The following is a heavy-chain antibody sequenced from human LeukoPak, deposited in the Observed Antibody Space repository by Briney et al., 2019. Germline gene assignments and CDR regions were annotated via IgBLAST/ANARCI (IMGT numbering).Heavy chain of an antibody. V-gene: IGHV4-61*02. CDR3: AREGIAARPYNWFDP. CDR1: GGSISSGSYY. CDR2: IYTSGST. J-gene: IGHJ5*02. D-gene: IGHD6-6*01. Sequence: SETLSLTCTVSGGSISSGSYYWSWIRQPAGKGLEWIGRIYTSGSTNYNPSLKSRVTISVDTSKNQFSLKLSSVTAADTAVYYCAREGIAARPYNWFDPWGQGTLVTVSS.